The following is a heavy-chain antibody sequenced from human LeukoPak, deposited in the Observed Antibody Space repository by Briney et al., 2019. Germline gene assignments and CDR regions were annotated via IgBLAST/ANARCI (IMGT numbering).Heavy chain of an antibody. CDR3: ARYRDGYNPHAFDI. CDR2: ISSSSGII. Sequence: QPGGSLRLSCAASRFTFSDYSMNWVRQAPAKGLEWLSYISSSSGIIYYAESVKGRFTISRDNAKNSLYLQMNSLTDEDTAVYYCARYRDGYNPHAFDIWGQGTMVTVSS. V-gene: IGHV3-48*02. J-gene: IGHJ3*02. D-gene: IGHD5-24*01. CDR1: RFTFSDYS.